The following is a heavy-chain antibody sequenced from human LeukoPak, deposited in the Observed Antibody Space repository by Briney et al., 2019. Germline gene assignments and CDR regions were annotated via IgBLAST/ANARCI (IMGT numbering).Heavy chain of an antibody. CDR2: IYYSGST. CDR1: GGSISSYY. Sequence: SETLSLTCTVSGGSISSYYWSWIRQPPGKGLEWIGYIYYSGSTNYNPSLKSRVTISVDTSKNQFSLKLSSVTAADTAVYYCARVSSRYYYDSSGYYYQTQYYFDYWGQGTLVTVSS. J-gene: IGHJ4*02. D-gene: IGHD3-22*01. CDR3: ARVSSRYYYDSSGYYYQTQYYFDY. V-gene: IGHV4-59*08.